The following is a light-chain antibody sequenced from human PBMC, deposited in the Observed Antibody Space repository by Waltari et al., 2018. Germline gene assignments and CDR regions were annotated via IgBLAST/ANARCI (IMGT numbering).Light chain of an antibody. CDR2: DVS. CDR1: QDISNF. J-gene: IGKJ4*01. Sequence: DIQLTQSPSSLSASVGDRVTITCQASQDISNFLNWYQQKPGKAPKALFYDVSQLETGVPARFSGSGSGTEFTLIINSLQPEDIGTYYWQQYDSLPSTFGGGTKVEIQ. V-gene: IGKV1-33*01. CDR3: QQYDSLPST.